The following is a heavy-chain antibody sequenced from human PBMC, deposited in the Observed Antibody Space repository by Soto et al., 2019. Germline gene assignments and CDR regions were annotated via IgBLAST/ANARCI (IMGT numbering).Heavy chain of an antibody. Sequence: EVQLVESGGGLVQPGGSLRLSCAASGFTFSSYWMSWVRQAPVKGLEWVGNIKQDGSEKNYVDFMEGRFTISRDNAENSLLLKMNSLRAEDTAVYCGARIASAGRGWDVWGQGTTVVVSS. CDR3: ARIASAGRGWDV. CDR2: IKQDGSEK. D-gene: IGHD6-13*01. J-gene: IGHJ6*02. CDR1: GFTFSSYW. V-gene: IGHV3-7*01.